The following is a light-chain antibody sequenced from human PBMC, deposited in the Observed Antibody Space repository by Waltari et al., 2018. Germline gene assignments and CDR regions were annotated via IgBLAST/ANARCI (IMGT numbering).Light chain of an antibody. CDR2: DAS. Sequence: DLKLTPSPSSLSASVGDRVTTTCRASQDISTSLAWFQQKPGKAPKSLIYDASTLQSGVPSKFTGSGSGTDFTFTISSLQPEDYGTYYCQQLKSYPLTFGGGTKVEIK. CDR3: QQLKSYPLT. J-gene: IGKJ4*01. V-gene: IGKV1-16*02. CDR1: QDISTS.